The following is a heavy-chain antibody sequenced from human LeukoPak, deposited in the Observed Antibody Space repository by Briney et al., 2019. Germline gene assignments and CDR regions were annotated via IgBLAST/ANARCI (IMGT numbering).Heavy chain of an antibody. D-gene: IGHD6-13*01. CDR3: ARVGSSWSFDY. J-gene: IGHJ4*02. Sequence: GGSVRLSCAASGFTFSSYSMNWVRQAPGKGLEWVSSISSSSSYIYYADSVKGRFTISRDNAKNSLYLQMNSLRAEDTAVYYCARVGSSWSFDYWGQGTLVTVSS. CDR1: GFTFSSYS. CDR2: ISSSSSYI. V-gene: IGHV3-21*01.